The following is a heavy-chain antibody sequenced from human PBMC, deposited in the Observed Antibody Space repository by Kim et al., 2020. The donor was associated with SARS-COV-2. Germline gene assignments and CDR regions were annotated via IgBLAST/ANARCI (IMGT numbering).Heavy chain of an antibody. J-gene: IGHJ6*02. CDR2: ISYDGSNK. Sequence: GGSLRLSCAASGFTFSSYAMHWVRQAPGKGLEWVAVISYDGSNKYYADSVKGRFTISRDNSKNTLYLQMNSLRAEDTAVYYCARDPQYYYGSGSYNRGYGMDVWGQGTTVTVSS. CDR3: ARDPQYYYGSGSYNRGYGMDV. D-gene: IGHD3-10*01. V-gene: IGHV3-30*04. CDR1: GFTFSSYA.